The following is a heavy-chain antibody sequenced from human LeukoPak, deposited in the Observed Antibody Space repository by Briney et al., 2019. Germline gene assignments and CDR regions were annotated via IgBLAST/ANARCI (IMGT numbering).Heavy chain of an antibody. J-gene: IGHJ4*02. CDR3: ARESGDYDFWSGYYRGAFDY. D-gene: IGHD3-3*01. CDR2: INHSGST. Sequence: SETLSLTCAVYGGSFSGYYWSWIRQPPGKGLEWIGEINHSGSTNYNPSLKSRGTISVDTSKNQFSLKLSSVTAADTAVYYCARESGDYDFWSGYYRGAFDYWGQGTLVTVSS. CDR1: GGSFSGYY. V-gene: IGHV4-34*01.